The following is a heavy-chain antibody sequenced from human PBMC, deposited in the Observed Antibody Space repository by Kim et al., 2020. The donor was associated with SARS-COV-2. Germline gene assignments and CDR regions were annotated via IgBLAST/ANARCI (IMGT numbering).Heavy chain of an antibody. Sequence: GGSLRLSCAASGFTFSSYAMHWVRQAPGKGLEWVAVISYDGSNKYYADSVKGRFTISRDNSKNTLYLQMNSLRAEDTAVYYCARGSGSSWYPYYYGMDVWGQGTTVTVSS. J-gene: IGHJ6*02. CDR3: ARGSGSSWYPYYYGMDV. CDR1: GFTFSSYA. CDR2: ISYDGSNK. D-gene: IGHD6-13*01. V-gene: IGHV3-30-3*01.